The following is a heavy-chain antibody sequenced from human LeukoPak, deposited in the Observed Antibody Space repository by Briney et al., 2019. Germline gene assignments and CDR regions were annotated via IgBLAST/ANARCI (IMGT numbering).Heavy chain of an antibody. J-gene: IGHJ3*02. D-gene: IGHD1-26*01. CDR2: IDYSGST. V-gene: IGHV4-59*02. Sequence: SETLSLTCTITGGSVGTYYWSWIRRPPGKGPEWIGYIDYSGSTNHNPSLKSRVTISLDASKNQFSLSLNSATAADRAVYYCARGRRYGGNPDAFDIWGQGTVVTVSS. CDR3: ARGRRYGGNPDAFDI. CDR1: GGSVGTYY.